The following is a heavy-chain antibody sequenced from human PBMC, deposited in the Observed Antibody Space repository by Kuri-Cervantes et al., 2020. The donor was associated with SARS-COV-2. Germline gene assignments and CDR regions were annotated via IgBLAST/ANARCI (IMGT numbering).Heavy chain of an antibody. CDR1: SYTFTSSG. Sequence: ASVKVSCKASSYTFTSSGISWVRQAPGQGLEWMGWVSGYNGHTNYAQKLQGRVTMTTDTSTTTAYMELRSLRSDDTAVFYCVRDGYGDYVDYWGQGTLVTVSS. CDR3: VRDGYGDYVDY. J-gene: IGHJ4*02. D-gene: IGHD2-21*01. V-gene: IGHV1-18*04. CDR2: VSGYNGHT.